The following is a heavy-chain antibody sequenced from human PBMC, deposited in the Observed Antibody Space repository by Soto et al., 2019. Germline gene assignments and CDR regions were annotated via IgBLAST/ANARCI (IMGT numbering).Heavy chain of an antibody. CDR3: VRELMDYYDSSGYHNWFDP. CDR1: GCSISSGGYY. CDR2: IYYSGST. Sequence: ASETLSLTCTVSGCSISSGGYYWSWIRQHPGKGLEWIGYIYYSGSTYYNPSLKSRVTISVDTSKNQFSLKRSSVTAADTAVYYCVRELMDYYDSSGYHNWFDPWGQGTLVTVSS. V-gene: IGHV4-31*03. D-gene: IGHD3-22*01. J-gene: IGHJ5*02.